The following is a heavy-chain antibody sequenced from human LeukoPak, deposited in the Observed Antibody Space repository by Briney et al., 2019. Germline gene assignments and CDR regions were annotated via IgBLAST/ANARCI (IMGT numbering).Heavy chain of an antibody. CDR1: RFTFNRYW. V-gene: IGHV3-7*03. J-gene: IGHJ3*02. CDR2: IKEDGSEK. CDR3: ARGVIGYRDAFDI. Sequence: PGGSLRLSCAASRFTFNRYWMSWVRQAPGKGLEWVANIKEDGSEKNYVDSMKGRITIYRDNAKNSLYLQMNSLRVEDMAVYYCARGVIGYRDAFDIWGQGAMVTVSS. D-gene: IGHD5-12*01.